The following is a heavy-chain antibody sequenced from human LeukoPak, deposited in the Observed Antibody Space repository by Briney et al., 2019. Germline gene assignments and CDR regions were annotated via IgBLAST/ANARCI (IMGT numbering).Heavy chain of an antibody. CDR2: IYPGDSDA. J-gene: IGHJ3*02. Sequence: GESLTISCTASGYSFTNYWIAWVRQMPGAGLEWMGTIYPGDSDARYSPAFQGQFTLSVERSTTTAYLQWPSLKASDAAMYYCARPYSTGIRDAYDMWGQGTMVIVSS. V-gene: IGHV5-51*01. D-gene: IGHD2/OR15-2a*01. CDR1: GYSFTNYW. CDR3: ARPYSTGIRDAYDM.